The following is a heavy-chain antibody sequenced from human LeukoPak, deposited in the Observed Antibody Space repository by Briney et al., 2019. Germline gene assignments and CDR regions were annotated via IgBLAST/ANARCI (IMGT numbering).Heavy chain of an antibody. CDR3: ARGPPYAGGYYVGDY. D-gene: IGHD1-26*01. Sequence: PGGSLRLSCVASGFTFDNYWVHWVRQAPGKGLVWVSRISRDGRTTNYADSVKGRFTISRDNAKNTLYLQMNILKAEDTAIYYCARGPPYAGGYYVGDYWGQGILVTVSS. CDR2: ISRDGRTT. CDR1: GFTFDNYW. J-gene: IGHJ4*02. V-gene: IGHV3-74*01.